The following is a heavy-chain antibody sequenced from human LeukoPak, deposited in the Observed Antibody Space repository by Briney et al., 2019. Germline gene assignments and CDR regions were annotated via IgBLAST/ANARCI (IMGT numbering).Heavy chain of an antibody. V-gene: IGHV1-18*01. CDR1: GYTFTSYG. CDR3: ARRMTFYYYDDY. CDR2: ISTYNTNT. D-gene: IGHD2/OR15-2a*01. Sequence: ASVTVSFTAFGYTFTSYGISWVRQAPGQGLEWMGWISTYNTNTQYAQKLQGRVTMTTDTSTTTAYMELRSLRSDDTAVYYCARRMTFYYYDDYWGQGTLVTVSS. J-gene: IGHJ4*02.